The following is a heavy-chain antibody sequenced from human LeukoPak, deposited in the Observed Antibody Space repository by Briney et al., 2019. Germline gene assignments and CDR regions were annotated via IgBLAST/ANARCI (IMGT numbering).Heavy chain of an antibody. J-gene: IGHJ4*02. V-gene: IGHV1-8*01. CDR3: ATYPADSSGYFDY. CDR2: MNPNSGNT. Sequence: ASVKVSCKASGYTFTSYDINWVRQATGQGLEWMGWMNPNSGNTGYAQKFQGRVTMTRNTSISTAYMELSSLRSEDTAVYYCATYPADSSGYFDYWGQGTLVTASS. D-gene: IGHD3-22*01. CDR1: GYTFTSYD.